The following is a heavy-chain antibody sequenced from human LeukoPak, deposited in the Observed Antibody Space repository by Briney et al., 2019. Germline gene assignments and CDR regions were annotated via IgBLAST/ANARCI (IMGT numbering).Heavy chain of an antibody. Sequence: GGSLRLSCAASGFTFSSYSMNCVRQAPGKGLEWVSSISSSSSYIYYADSVKGRFTISRDNAKNSLYLQMNSLRAEDTAVYYCARDAGWVATNAADYWGQGTLVTVSS. V-gene: IGHV3-21*01. D-gene: IGHD5-12*01. CDR2: ISSSSSYI. CDR3: ARDAGWVATNAADY. CDR1: GFTFSSYS. J-gene: IGHJ4*02.